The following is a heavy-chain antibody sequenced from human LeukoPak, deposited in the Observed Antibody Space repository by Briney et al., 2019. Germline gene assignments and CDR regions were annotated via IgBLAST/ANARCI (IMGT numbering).Heavy chain of an antibody. J-gene: IGHJ3*01. CDR3: ARRTQLLAQGGPRAAFDV. D-gene: IGHD2-15*01. V-gene: IGHV4-31*03. CDR1: GGSITRDGYY. Sequence: KPSETLSLTCTVSGGSITRDGYYWSWIRQHPAKGLEWIGYIYYSGSTYYNPSLQSRVTLSVDTSENQFSLNLSSVTVADTAVYYCARRTQLLAQGGPRAAFDVWGHGTLVTVSS. CDR2: IYYSGST.